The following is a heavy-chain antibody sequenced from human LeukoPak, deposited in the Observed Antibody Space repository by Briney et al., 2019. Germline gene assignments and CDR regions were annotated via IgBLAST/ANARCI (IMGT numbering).Heavy chain of an antibody. Sequence: SETLSLTCAVYGGSFSGYYWSWIRQPPGKGLEWIGEINHSGSTNYNPSLKSRVTISVDTSKNQFSQKLSSVTAADTAVYYCARRSYYSSRGWFDPWGQGTLVTVSS. J-gene: IGHJ5*02. CDR2: INHSGST. V-gene: IGHV4-34*01. CDR1: GGSFSGYY. CDR3: ARRSYYSSRGWFDP. D-gene: IGHD6-13*01.